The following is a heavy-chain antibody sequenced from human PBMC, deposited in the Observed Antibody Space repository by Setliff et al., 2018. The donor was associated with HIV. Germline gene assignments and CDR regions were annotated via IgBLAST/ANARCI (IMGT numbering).Heavy chain of an antibody. CDR1: GYTFTNYD. J-gene: IGHJ6*03. Sequence: ASVKVSCKASGYTFTNYDINWVRQATGQGLEWMGWMNPNSGNTGYAQKFQGRVSMTRDTSIGTAYMQLSGLRSEDTAVYYCARDKEPWEGYYKYYSMDVWGKGTKVTVSS. CDR3: ARDKEPWEGYYKYYSMDV. CDR2: MNPNSGNT. V-gene: IGHV1-8*02. D-gene: IGHD1-26*01.